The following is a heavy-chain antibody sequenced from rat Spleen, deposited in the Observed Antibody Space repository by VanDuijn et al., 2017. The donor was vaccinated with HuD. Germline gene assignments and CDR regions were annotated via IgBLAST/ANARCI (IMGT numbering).Heavy chain of an antibody. Sequence: EVQLVESGGGLVQPGRSLKLSCAASGFTFSNYDMGWVRQTPTKGLEWVASITTVGDNTCVPASVKGRFTISRDNAKNTQYLQMDSLRSEATATYYCASLMYTPDYLGVMDAWGQGASVTVSS. CDR3: ASLMYTPDYLGVMDA. D-gene: IGHD1-6*01. CDR2: ITTVGDNT. V-gene: IGHV5S14*01. J-gene: IGHJ4*01. CDR1: GFTFSNYD.